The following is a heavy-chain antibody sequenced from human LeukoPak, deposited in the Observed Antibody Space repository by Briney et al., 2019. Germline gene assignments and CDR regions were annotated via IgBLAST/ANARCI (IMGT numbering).Heavy chain of an antibody. J-gene: IGHJ4*02. Sequence: ASVKVSCKASGYTFTSYAMNWVRQAPGQGLEWVGWINTSTGNPTYAQGFTGRFVFSLDTSVNTAYLQISSLRTEDTAVYYCARGGYYGGSGTYGFFDYWGQGSLVTVSS. V-gene: IGHV7-4-1*02. CDR2: INTSTGNP. D-gene: IGHD3-10*01. CDR3: ARGGYYGGSGTYGFFDY. CDR1: GYTFTSYA.